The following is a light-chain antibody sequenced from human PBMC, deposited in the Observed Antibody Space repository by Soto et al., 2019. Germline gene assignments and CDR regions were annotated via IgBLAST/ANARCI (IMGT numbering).Light chain of an antibody. CDR3: QEYLQWPPGM. V-gene: IGKV3-15*01. CDR1: QFVSSR. Sequence: EIVVTQSPSTLSVSPGERVTLSCRASQFVSSRLAWYQQRPGQVPSLLIYDTSTRPPGSSARFSGSGSGTEFTLTISTLQSEEVSVYYCQEYLQWPPGMFGQGTTVDMK. CDR2: DTS. J-gene: IGKJ1*01.